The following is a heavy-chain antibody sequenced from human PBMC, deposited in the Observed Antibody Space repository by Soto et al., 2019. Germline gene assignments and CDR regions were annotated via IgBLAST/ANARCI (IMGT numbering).Heavy chain of an antibody. CDR2: IYYSGST. CDR3: ARDSGSTWGVFDY. CDR1: GGSISSGGYY. D-gene: IGHD2-15*01. J-gene: IGHJ4*02. V-gene: IGHV4-31*03. Sequence: QVQLQESGPGLVKPSQTLSLTCTVSGGSISSGGYYWRWIRQHPGKGLEWIGYIYYSGSTYYNPSLKSRVTISVDTSKNQFSLKLSSVTAADTAVYYCARDSGSTWGVFDYWGQGTLVTVSS.